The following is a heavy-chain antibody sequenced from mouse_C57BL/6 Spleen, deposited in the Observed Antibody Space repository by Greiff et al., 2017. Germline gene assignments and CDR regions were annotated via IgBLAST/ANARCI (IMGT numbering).Heavy chain of an antibody. V-gene: IGHV5-9-1*02. CDR1: GFTFSSYA. CDR2: ISSGGDYI. CDR3: TRGEAYGNPYAMDY. J-gene: IGHJ4*01. Sequence: EVKVVESGEGLVKPGGSLKLSCAASGFTFSSYAMSWVRQTPEKRLEWVAYISSGGDYIYYADTVKGRFTISRDNARNTLYLQMSSLKSEDTAMYYCTRGEAYGNPYAMDYWGQGTSVTVSS. D-gene: IGHD2-1*01.